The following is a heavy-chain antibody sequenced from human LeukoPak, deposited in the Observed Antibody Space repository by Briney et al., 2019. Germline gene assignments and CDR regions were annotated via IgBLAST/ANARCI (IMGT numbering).Heavy chain of an antibody. CDR1: GGTFSSYA. CDR2: INPSGGST. D-gene: IGHD3-22*01. CDR3: ARGDSSGYYDGEDAFDI. J-gene: IGHJ3*02. V-gene: IGHV1-46*01. Sequence: ASVKVSFKASGGTFSSYAISWVRQAPGQGLEWMGIINPSGGSTSYAQKFQGRVTMTRDTSTSTVYMELSSLRSEDTAVYYCARGDSSGYYDGEDAFDIWGQGTMVTVSS.